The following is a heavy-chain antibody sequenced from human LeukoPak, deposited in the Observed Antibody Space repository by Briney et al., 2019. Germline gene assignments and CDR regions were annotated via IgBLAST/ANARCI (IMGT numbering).Heavy chain of an antibody. J-gene: IGHJ4*02. Sequence: PSETLSLTCAVYGGSFSGYYWSWIRQPPGKGLEWIGEINHSGSTNYNPSLKSRVTISVDTSKNQFSLKLSSVTAADTAVYYCARGRGVYGPIDYWGQGTLVTVSS. D-gene: IGHD5/OR15-5a*01. CDR1: GGSFSGYY. V-gene: IGHV4-34*01. CDR2: INHSGST. CDR3: ARGRGVYGPIDY.